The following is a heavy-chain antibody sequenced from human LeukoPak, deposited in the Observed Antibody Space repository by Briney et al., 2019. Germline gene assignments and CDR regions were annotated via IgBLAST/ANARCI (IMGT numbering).Heavy chain of an antibody. J-gene: IGHJ3*02. Sequence: GGSLRVSCAASGFTFSSYAMSWVRQAPGKGLEWVSAISGSGGSTYYADSVKGRFTISRDNSKNTLYLQMNSLRAEDTAVYYCAKSPWVQLLFSADDAFDIWGQGTMVTVSS. V-gene: IGHV3-23*01. D-gene: IGHD5-18*01. CDR2: ISGSGGST. CDR1: GFTFSSYA. CDR3: AKSPWVQLLFSADDAFDI.